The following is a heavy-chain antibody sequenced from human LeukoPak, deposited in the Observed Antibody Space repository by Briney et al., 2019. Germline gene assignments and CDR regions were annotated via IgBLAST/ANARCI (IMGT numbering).Heavy chain of an antibody. D-gene: IGHD4-17*01. J-gene: IGHJ4*02. Sequence: QPGRSLRLSCAASGFTFDDYAMHWVRQAPGKGLEWVSGISWNSGSMGYADSVKGRFTISRDNAKNSLYLQMNCLRAEDTALYYCAKGLYGGNSVGTDYWGQGTLVTVSS. CDR3: AKGLYGGNSVGTDY. CDR1: GFTFDDYA. V-gene: IGHV3-9*01. CDR2: ISWNSGSM.